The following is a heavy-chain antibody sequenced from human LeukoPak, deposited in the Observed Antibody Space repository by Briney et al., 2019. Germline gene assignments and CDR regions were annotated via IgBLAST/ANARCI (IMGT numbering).Heavy chain of an antibody. CDR2: IRSKACGGTT. CDR1: GFTFCDYA. D-gene: IGHD2-2*02. J-gene: IGHJ4*02. CDR3: TRDPDMGYCSSTSCYTRGIMRDDYFDY. Sequence: PGGCLRLSCTASGFTFCDYAMSWFRQAPGKGLEWVGFIRSKACGGTTEYAAAVKGRFNNSREENKRIGYVEMNSLKSGETAGDYCTRDPDMGYCSSTSCYTRGIMRDDYFDYWCQGTLVTVSS. V-gene: IGHV3-49*03.